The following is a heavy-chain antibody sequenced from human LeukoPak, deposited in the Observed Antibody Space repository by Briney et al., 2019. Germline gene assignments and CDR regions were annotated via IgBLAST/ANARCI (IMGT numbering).Heavy chain of an antibody. CDR3: ARGLGYGVFAP. J-gene: IGHJ5*02. CDR2: INVGNGNT. D-gene: IGHD2-8*01. CDR1: GYTFTSYD. Sequence: GASVKVSCKASGYTFTSYDINWVRQAPGQRLEWMGWINVGNGNTKSSQKFQGRVTITRDMSASTAYMELSSLRSEDTAVYYCARGLGYGVFAPGGQEPLVTVPS. V-gene: IGHV1-3*01.